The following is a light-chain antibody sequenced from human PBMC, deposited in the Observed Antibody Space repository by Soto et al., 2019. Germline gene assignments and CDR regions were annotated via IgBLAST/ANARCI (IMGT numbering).Light chain of an antibody. CDR2: ENY. CDR1: ASNIGNNY. V-gene: IGLV1-51*02. CDR3: GAWDNSLTGGV. J-gene: IGLJ2*01. Sequence: QSVLTQPPSVSAAPGQKVTISCSGSASNIGNNYVSWYQQLPGRAPKLLIYENYERPSGIPDRFSGSKSGTSATLGITGLQTGDEADYYCGAWDNSLTGGVFGGGTKLTVL.